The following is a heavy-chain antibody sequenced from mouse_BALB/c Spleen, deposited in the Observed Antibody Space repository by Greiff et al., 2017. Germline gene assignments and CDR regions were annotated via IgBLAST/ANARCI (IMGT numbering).Heavy chain of an antibody. CDR2: ISSGGSYT. V-gene: IGHV5-6-4*01. CDR3: TRDGERLRLPFDY. J-gene: IGHJ2*01. CDR1: GFTFSSYT. Sequence: EVQGVESGGGLVKPGGSLKLSCAASGFTFSSYTMSWVRQTPEKRLEWVATISSGGSYTYYPDSVKGRFTISRDNAKNTLYLQMSSLKSEDTAMYYCTRDGERLRLPFDYWGQGTTLTVSS. D-gene: IGHD2-4*01.